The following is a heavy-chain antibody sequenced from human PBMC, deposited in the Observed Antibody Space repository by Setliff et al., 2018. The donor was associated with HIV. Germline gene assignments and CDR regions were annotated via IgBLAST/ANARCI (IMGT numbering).Heavy chain of an antibody. CDR3: ARDRRGYYYGSGSCYMDV. D-gene: IGHD3-10*01. CDR1: GDSIRGYY. J-gene: IGHJ6*03. CDR2: VYTSGIT. Sequence: PSETLSLTCTVSGDSIRGYYWSWIRQPPGKGLEWMGYVYTSGITDYNPSLKSRVTISGDTSKNQFSLKLSSVTAADTAVYYCARDRRGYYYGSGSCYMDVWGTGTKVTVSS. V-gene: IGHV4-4*08.